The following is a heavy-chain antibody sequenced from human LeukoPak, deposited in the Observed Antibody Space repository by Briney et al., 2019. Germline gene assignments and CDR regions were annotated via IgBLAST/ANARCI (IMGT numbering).Heavy chain of an antibody. V-gene: IGHV3-23*01. Sequence: GGSLRLSCAASGFTFNNYGMNWVRQAPGKGLEWVTAISASGGNTYYADSVKGRFTISRDNAKDTLYLQMNSLRAEDTALYYCAKERASRLPFVYWGQGTLVTVSS. J-gene: IGHJ4*02. CDR2: ISASGGNT. CDR3: AKERASRLPFVY. CDR1: GFTFNNYG. D-gene: IGHD6-25*01.